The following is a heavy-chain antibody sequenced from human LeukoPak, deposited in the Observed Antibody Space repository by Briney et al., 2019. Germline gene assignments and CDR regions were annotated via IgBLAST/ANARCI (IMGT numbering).Heavy chain of an antibody. J-gene: IGHJ4*02. CDR2: IYYSGST. V-gene: IGHV4-59*11. D-gene: IGHD3-9*01. CDR3: ARSPVFFDYYFDY. Sequence: PSETLSLTCTVSGGSISSHYWSWIRQPPGKGLEWTGYIYYSGSTNHNPSLKSRVTISVDTSKNQFSLKLSSVTAADTAVYYCARSPVFFDYYFDYWGQGTLVTVSS. CDR1: GGSISSHY.